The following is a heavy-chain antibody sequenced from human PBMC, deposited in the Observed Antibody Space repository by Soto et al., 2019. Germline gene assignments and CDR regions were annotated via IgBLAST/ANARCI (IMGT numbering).Heavy chain of an antibody. CDR3: AKEGTYSSSWNDAFDV. V-gene: IGHV3-66*01. Sequence: EVQLVESGGGLVQPGGSLRLSCAASGFTVSSNYMSWVRQAPGKGLEWVSVVRSDGSTHYTDSVKGRFTISRDNRKNTLYLQMNSLRVEDTAVYYCAKEGTYSSSWNDAFDVWGQGTMVTVS. D-gene: IGHD6-13*01. CDR1: GFTVSSNY. CDR2: VRSDGST. J-gene: IGHJ3*01.